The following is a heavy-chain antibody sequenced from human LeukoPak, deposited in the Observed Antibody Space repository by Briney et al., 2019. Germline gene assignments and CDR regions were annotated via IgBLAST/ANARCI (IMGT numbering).Heavy chain of an antibody. CDR3: AKGLGKRADAFDI. D-gene: IGHD5-12*01. V-gene: IGHV3-23*01. CDR2: ISGSGGST. Sequence: GGSLRLSCAASGFTFSSYAMSWVRQAPGRGLEWVSAISGSGGSTYYADSVKGRFPISRDNSKNTLYLQMNSLRAEDTAVYYCAKGLGKRADAFDIWGQGTMVTVSS. J-gene: IGHJ3*02. CDR1: GFTFSSYA.